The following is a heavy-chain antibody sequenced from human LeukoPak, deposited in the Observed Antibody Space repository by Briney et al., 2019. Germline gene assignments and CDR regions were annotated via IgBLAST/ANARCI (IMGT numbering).Heavy chain of an antibody. CDR1: GGSFSGYY. V-gene: IGHV4-34*01. CDR3: ARRPLGYCSTTSCYFGYSFEY. J-gene: IGHJ4*02. D-gene: IGHD2-2*01. CDR2: INHSGST. Sequence: SETLSLTCAVYGGSFSGYYWSWIRQPPGKGLEWIGEINHSGSTNYNPSLKSRVTISVDTSKNQFSLKLSPVTAADTAVYYCARRPLGYCSTTSCYFGYSFEYWGQGTLVTVSS.